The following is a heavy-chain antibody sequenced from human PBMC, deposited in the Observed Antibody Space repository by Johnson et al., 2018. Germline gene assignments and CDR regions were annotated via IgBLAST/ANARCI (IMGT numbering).Heavy chain of an antibody. J-gene: IGHJ3*02. CDR1: GLSVGRNY. D-gene: IGHD2-15*01. CDR2: IYSGDNA. CDR3: ARDTGAGFCRGDSCYSAFDI. V-gene: IGHV3-53*01. Sequence: VQLVESGGGLIQPGGSLRLSCAASGLSVGRNYMSWVRQSPGEGLEWVSIIYSGDNAYYADSVKGRFTISRDTSKNTLNLQMSSLRVEDTAMYYCARDTGAGFCRGDSCYSAFDIWGQWTMVTVSS.